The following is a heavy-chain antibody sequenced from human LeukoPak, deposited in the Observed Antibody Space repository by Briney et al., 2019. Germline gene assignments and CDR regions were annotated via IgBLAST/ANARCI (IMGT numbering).Heavy chain of an antibody. D-gene: IGHD3-22*01. CDR1: GITLSNYG. Sequence: GGSLRLSGAVSGITLSNYGMTWVRKAPGKGLEWVAGISDSGGSTNYADSVKGRFTISRDNPKNTLYLQMNSLRAEDTAVYFCAKRGVVIRVILVGFHKEAYYFDSWGQGALVTVSS. CDR3: AKRGVVIRVILVGFHKEAYYFDS. J-gene: IGHJ4*02. CDR2: ISDSGGST. V-gene: IGHV3-23*01.